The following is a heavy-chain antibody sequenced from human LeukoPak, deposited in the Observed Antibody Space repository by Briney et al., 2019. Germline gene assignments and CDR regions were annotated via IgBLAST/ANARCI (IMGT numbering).Heavy chain of an antibody. CDR2: IYRGGTT. Sequence: GGSLRLSCAASRLSVSSSFMSWVRQAPGKGLEWVSLIYRGGTTYVADSVKGRFTVSRDISKNTLYLQMNSLRAEDTALYYCARPRDDNSGYYISWGQGSLVTVSS. D-gene: IGHD6-19*01. CDR3: ARPRDDNSGYYIS. J-gene: IGHJ5*02. CDR1: RLSVSSSF. V-gene: IGHV3-53*01.